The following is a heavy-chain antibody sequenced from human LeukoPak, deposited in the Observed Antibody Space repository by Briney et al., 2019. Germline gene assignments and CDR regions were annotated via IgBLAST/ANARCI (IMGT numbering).Heavy chain of an antibody. Sequence: ASVKVSCKASGYTFTSYYMHWVRQAPGQGLEWMGIINPSGGSTSYAQKFQGRVTITADKSTSTAYMELSSLRSEDTAVYYCARGDSFTWFDPWGQGTLVTVSS. CDR1: GYTFTSYY. CDR3: ARGDSFTWFDP. CDR2: INPSGGST. D-gene: IGHD5-18*01. V-gene: IGHV1-46*01. J-gene: IGHJ5*02.